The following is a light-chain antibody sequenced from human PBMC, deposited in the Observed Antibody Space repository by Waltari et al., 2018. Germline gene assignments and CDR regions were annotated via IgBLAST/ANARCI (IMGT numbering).Light chain of an antibody. CDR3: LSYDSSLSAGL. CDR2: QDN. V-gene: IGLV1-40*01. J-gene: IGLJ2*01. CDR1: SSSIGNYH. Sequence: QSVLTQPPSVSGAPGQRVTISCTGSSSSIGNYHLSWYQQLPGTTPKLLIFQDNKRPSGVSDRFSGSKSGTSASLTITGLQTEDEADYYCLSYDSSLSAGLFGGGTRLTVL.